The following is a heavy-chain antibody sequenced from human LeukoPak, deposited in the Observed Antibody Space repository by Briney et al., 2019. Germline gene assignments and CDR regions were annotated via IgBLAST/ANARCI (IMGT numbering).Heavy chain of an antibody. V-gene: IGHV4-59*01. CDR3: ARGYGPYSSGWDQ. J-gene: IGHJ4*02. CDR2: INYGAST. Sequence: SETLSLTCTVSGGSISSYYWSWIRQPPGKGLEWIGYINYGASTKYNPSLKSRVTISGDMSKNQFSLKLSSVTSADRAVYYCARGYGPYSSGWDQWGQGTLVTVSS. CDR1: GGSISSYY. D-gene: IGHD6-19*01.